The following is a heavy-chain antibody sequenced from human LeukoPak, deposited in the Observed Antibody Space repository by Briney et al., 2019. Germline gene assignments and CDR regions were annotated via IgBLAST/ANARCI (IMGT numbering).Heavy chain of an antibody. Sequence: SETLSLTCTVSGGSISSSSYYWGWIRQPPGKGLEWIGSIYYSGSTDYNPSLKRRVTISLDTSKTQFSLKLSSVAAADTAVYYCARLNIPAALGVDYWGQGTLVTVSS. CDR2: IYYSGST. J-gene: IGHJ4*02. CDR3: ARLNIPAALGVDY. V-gene: IGHV4-39*01. CDR1: GGSISSSSYY. D-gene: IGHD2-2*01.